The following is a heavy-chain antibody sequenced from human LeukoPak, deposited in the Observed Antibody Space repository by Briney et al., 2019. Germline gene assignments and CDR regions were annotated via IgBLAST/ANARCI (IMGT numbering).Heavy chain of an antibody. J-gene: IGHJ4*02. CDR2: INRDESEK. CDR3: ARESSGWYPYYFDY. CDR1: GFTFSSYW. D-gene: IGHD6-19*01. V-gene: IGHV3-7*01. Sequence: PGGSLRLSCAASGFTFSSYWMTWVRQAPGKGLEWVANINRDESEKYCVGSVKGRFTISRDNAKNSLYLQMNSLRAEDTAVYYCARESSGWYPYYFDYWGQGTLVTVSS.